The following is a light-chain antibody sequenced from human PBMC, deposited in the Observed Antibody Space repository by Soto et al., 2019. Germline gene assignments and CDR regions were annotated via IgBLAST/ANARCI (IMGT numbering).Light chain of an antibody. CDR3: QQYGSSPRT. CDR2: GAS. J-gene: IGKJ1*01. V-gene: IGKV3-20*01. CDR1: QSVSSNY. Sequence: EIVLTQSPGTLSLSPGERATLSCRASQSVSSNYLAWYQQKPGQAPRPLIYGASSRATGIPDRFSGSGSGSDFTLTINRLEPEDFAVYYCQQYGSSPRTFGQGTKVDIK.